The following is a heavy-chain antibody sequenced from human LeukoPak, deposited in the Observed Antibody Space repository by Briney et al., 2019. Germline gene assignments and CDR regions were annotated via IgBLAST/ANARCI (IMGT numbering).Heavy chain of an antibody. D-gene: IGHD6-19*01. CDR2: ISSNGGST. J-gene: IGHJ4*02. Sequence: GGSLRLSCAASGFTFSSYAMHWVRQAPGKGLEYVSAISSNGGSTYYADSVKGRFTISRDNSKNTLYLQMSSLRAEDTAVYYCVKLSGWYTQLPLDYWGQGTLVTVSS. CDR3: VKLSGWYTQLPLDY. CDR1: GFTFSSYA. V-gene: IGHV3-64D*06.